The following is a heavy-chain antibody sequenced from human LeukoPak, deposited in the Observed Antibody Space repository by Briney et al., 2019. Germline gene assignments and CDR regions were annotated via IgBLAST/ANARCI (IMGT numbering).Heavy chain of an antibody. J-gene: IGHJ4*02. Sequence: MSSETLSLTCTVSGGSISTSGYYCGWIRQPPGKGLEYFASIDSSGNAYYNPSFQSRVTILADTSKNQFSLKLSSVTAADTAVYYCTRDRGQWLVDYWGQGTLVTVSS. CDR3: TRDRGQWLVDY. CDR2: IDSSGNA. D-gene: IGHD6-19*01. V-gene: IGHV4-39*07. CDR1: GGSISTSGYY.